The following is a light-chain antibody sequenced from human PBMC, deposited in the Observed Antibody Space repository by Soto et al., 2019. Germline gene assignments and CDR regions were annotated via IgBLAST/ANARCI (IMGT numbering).Light chain of an antibody. V-gene: IGKV1-5*01. CDR1: QSISSW. CDR2: DAS. CDR3: QQYNSYGRT. J-gene: IGKJ1*01. Sequence: DIPMTQSPSTLSASVGDRVTITCRASQSISSWLAWYQQKPGKAPKLLIYDASSLESGVPSRFSGSGSGTEFTLTSSSLQPDDFATYYCQQYNSYGRTFGQGTKVEIK.